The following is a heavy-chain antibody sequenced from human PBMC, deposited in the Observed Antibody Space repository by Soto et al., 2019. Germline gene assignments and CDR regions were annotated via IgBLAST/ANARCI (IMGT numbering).Heavy chain of an antibody. CDR1: GYTFTSYA. J-gene: IGHJ4*02. Sequence: ASVKVSCEASGYTFTSYAMHWVRQAPGQRLEWMGWINAGNGNTKYSQKFQGRVTITRDTSASTAYMELSSLRSEDTAVYYCAMYIIIWDAPYYFDFWCPGTLVTVSS. CDR2: INAGNGNT. V-gene: IGHV1-3*01. D-gene: IGHD6-13*01. CDR3: AMYIIIWDAPYYFDF.